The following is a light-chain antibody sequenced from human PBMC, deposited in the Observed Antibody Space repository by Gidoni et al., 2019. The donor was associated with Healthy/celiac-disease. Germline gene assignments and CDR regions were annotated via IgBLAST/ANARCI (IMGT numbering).Light chain of an antibody. V-gene: IGKV3-11*01. CDR1: QSVSSY. Sequence: EIVFTQAPATLSLSPGERATLSCRASQSVSSYLAWYQQKPGQAPRLLIYDASNRATGIPARFSGSGSGTDFTLTISSLEPEDFAVYYCQQRSKFTFGPGTKVDIK. CDR3: QQRSKFT. CDR2: DAS. J-gene: IGKJ3*01.